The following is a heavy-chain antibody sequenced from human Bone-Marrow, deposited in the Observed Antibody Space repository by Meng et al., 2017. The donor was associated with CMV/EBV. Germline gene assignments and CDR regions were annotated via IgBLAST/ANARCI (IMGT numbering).Heavy chain of an antibody. D-gene: IGHD2-2*01. CDR1: GGTFSSYT. CDR2: IIPILGIA. J-gene: IGHJ4*02. Sequence: SVKVSCKASGGTFSSYTISWVRQAPGQGLEWMGRIIPILGIANYAQKFHGRVTITADKSTSTAYMELSSLRSEDTAVYYCARDPLDCSSTSCHNDYWGQGTLVTVSS. CDR3: ARDPLDCSSTSCHNDY. V-gene: IGHV1-69*04.